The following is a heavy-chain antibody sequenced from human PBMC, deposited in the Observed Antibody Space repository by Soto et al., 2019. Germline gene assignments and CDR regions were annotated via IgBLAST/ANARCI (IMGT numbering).Heavy chain of an antibody. J-gene: IGHJ6*02. CDR2: IYYSGSP. CDR3: ARGGNTALAYYLYGMDV. CDR1: GGYSISLSGR. Sequence: SQILSLTSTVVGGYSISLSGRCSRQRKPPGKGLEWIGYIYYSGSPSYNPSLKSRVTVSVDTSKNQFSLRLSSVTAADTAMYYCARGGNTALAYYLYGMDVWGQGTTVTVSS. V-gene: IGHV4-61*01. D-gene: IGHD5-18*01.